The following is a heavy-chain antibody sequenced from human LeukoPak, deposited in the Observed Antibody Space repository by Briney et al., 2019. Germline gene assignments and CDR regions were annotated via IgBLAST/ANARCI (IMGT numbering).Heavy chain of an antibody. V-gene: IGHV3-33*05. CDR2: ISYDGTTK. J-gene: IGHJ5*01. CDR3: AIDRGGRQVWNWFDS. D-gene: IGHD3-16*01. CDR1: GFSFSDFG. Sequence: GTSLRLSCAASGFSFSDFGMHWIRQAPGKGLEWVAVISYDGTTKNYGDSVKGRFTISRDNSKNTLCLQLDSLRGDDTAVYYCAIDRGGRQVWNWFDSCGRGTLVTVSS.